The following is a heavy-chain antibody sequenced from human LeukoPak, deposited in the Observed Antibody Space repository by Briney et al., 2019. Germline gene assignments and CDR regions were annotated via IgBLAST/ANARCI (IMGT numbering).Heavy chain of an antibody. Sequence: PGGSLRLSCAASGFTFNNAWMSWVRQAPGKGLEWVGRIKSKTDDGTTDYAAPVKGRFTISRDDSKNTLYLQMNSLKTEDTAVYYCTLVNEDYYDSSGYYIEYWGQGTLVTVSS. D-gene: IGHD3-22*01. CDR3: TLVNEDYYDSSGYYIEY. V-gene: IGHV3-15*01. CDR1: GFTFNNAW. CDR2: IKSKTDDGTT. J-gene: IGHJ4*02.